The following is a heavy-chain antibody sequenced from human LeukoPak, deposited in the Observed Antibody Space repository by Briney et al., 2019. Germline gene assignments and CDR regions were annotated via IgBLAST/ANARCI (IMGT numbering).Heavy chain of an antibody. CDR1: GFSFSDND. CDR3: ARDGSAYCSASSCYSGYYYYGMDV. V-gene: IGHV3-11*01. D-gene: IGHD2-15*01. CDR2: ISRTASTI. J-gene: IGHJ6*02. Sequence: PGGSLRLSCAAPGFSFSDNDLSWVRQAPGRGLEWVSYISRTASTIHYADSVKGRFTISRDNTKNSLYLQMNSLRAEDTAVYYCARDGSAYCSASSCYSGYYYYGMDVWGQGTTVTVSS.